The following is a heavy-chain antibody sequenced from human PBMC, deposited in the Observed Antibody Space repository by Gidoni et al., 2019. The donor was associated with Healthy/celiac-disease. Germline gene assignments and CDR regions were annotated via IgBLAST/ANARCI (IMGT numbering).Heavy chain of an antibody. D-gene: IGHD3-3*01. CDR2: MYWNDDR. V-gene: IGHV2-5*01. CDR1: GVSHSTSRVG. Sequence: QITLKESGPTLVKPTQTLTLTCHFSGVSHSTSRVGVGWIRQPPGQALDWLALMYWNDDRRYSPSLKSRLTITMDTSKNQGVLTMTNMDPVDTAPDYCAHRHTDFWSAYYFYYWGQGTLVTVSS. CDR3: AHRHTDFWSAYYFYY. J-gene: IGHJ4*02.